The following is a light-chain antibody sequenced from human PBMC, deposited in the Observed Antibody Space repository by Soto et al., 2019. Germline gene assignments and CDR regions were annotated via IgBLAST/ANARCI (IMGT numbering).Light chain of an antibody. V-gene: IGKV3-20*01. CDR1: QSVNSNY. J-gene: IGKJ1*01. CDR3: QQYDSTPPT. Sequence: EIVLTQSPDTLSLSPGDRATLSCRASQSVNSNYLAWYQRKPGQAPRLLIYGASNRATDIPYRFSASGSGTDFTLTITRLEAEDFAVYYCQQYDSTPPTFGQGTKVEV. CDR2: GAS.